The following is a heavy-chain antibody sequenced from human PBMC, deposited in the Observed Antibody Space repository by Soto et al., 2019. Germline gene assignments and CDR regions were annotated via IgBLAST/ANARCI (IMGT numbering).Heavy chain of an antibody. Sequence: EVQVWESGGDLVQPGGSLRLSCEASGFTFSNCAMSWVRQAPGKGLEWVSGISGTGRSTFYADSVKDRFTISRDNSKNTVYLQMTSLRAEDTAVYYCAKGNTSGWYFFDYGGQGTLVTVSS. CDR2: ISGTGRST. V-gene: IGHV3-23*01. J-gene: IGHJ4*02. CDR1: GFTFSNCA. CDR3: AKGNTSGWYFFDY. D-gene: IGHD6-19*01.